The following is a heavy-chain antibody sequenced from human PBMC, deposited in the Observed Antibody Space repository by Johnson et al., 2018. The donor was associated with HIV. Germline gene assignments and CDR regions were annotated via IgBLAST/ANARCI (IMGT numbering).Heavy chain of an antibody. J-gene: IGHJ3*02. CDR1: GFTFSSYW. V-gene: IGHV3-74*01. D-gene: IGHD1-1*01. Sequence: VQLVESGGGLVQPGGSLRLSCAASGFTFSSYWMHWVRQAPGKGLVWVSRINSDGSSTSYADSVKGRFTISSDNAKNTLHLQMNSLRAQDTAVHYCARDPHPYTGTGTTRGAFDIWGQGTMVTVSS. CDR3: ARDPHPYTGTGTTRGAFDI. CDR2: INSDGSST.